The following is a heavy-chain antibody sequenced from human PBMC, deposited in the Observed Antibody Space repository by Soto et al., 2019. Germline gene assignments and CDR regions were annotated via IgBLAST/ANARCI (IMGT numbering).Heavy chain of an antibody. D-gene: IGHD6-6*01. J-gene: IGHJ4*02. Sequence: QVQLVESGGGLVKPGGSLRLSCAASGFTFSGYNMSGIRQAPGKGLECVSYITSSGSNTFDAESVKGRFTISRDNTMNLLYLQMNSLSAEDTAVYYCARRGTISSAHHFDHWGQGTLVTVSS. CDR3: ARRGTISSAHHFDH. V-gene: IGHV3-11*01. CDR2: ITSSGSNT. CDR1: GFTFSGYN.